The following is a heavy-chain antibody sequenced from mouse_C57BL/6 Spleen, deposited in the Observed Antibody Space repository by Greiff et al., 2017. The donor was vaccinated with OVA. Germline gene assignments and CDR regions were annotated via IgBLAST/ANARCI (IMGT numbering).Heavy chain of an antibody. CDR1: GYTFTSYW. Sequence: QVQLQQPGAELVKPGASVKLSCKASGYTFTSYWMQWVKQRPGQGLEWIGEIDPSASYTNYNQKFKGKATLTVDTSSSTAYMQLSSLTSEDSAVYYCANYYGSSYGCAYWGQGTLVTVSA. J-gene: IGHJ3*01. CDR3: ANYYGSSYGCAY. V-gene: IGHV1-50*01. D-gene: IGHD1-1*01. CDR2: IDPSASYT.